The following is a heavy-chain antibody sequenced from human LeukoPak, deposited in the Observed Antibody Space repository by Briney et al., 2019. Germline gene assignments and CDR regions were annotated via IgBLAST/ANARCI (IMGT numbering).Heavy chain of an antibody. V-gene: IGHV3-7*01. CDR3: ARAISKSSTFDY. CDR2: IKQDGSEK. D-gene: IGHD3-10*01. J-gene: IGHJ4*02. Sequence: GGSLRLSCAASGFTFSNYWMSWVRQAPGKGLEWVANIKQDGSEKYYVDSVKGRFTISRDSAKNSLYLQMNSLRAEDTAVYYCARAISKSSTFDYWGQGTLVTVSS. CDR1: GFTFSNYW.